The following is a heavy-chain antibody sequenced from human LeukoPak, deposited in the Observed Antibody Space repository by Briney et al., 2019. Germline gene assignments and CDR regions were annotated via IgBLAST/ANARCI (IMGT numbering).Heavy chain of an antibody. Sequence: GGSLRLSCAASGFTFSSYSMNWVHQAPGKGLEWVSYISSSSSTIYYADSVKGRFTISRDNAKNSLYLQMNSLRAEDTAVYYCARGAKRTYYYDSSGYYGFYWGQGTLVTVSS. CDR3: ARGAKRTYYYDSSGYYGFY. V-gene: IGHV3-48*01. J-gene: IGHJ4*02. CDR2: ISSSSSTI. CDR1: GFTFSSYS. D-gene: IGHD3-22*01.